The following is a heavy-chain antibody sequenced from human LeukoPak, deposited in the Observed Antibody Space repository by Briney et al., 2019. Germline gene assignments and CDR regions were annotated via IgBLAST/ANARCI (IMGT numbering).Heavy chain of an antibody. CDR1: GFTFSSYA. J-gene: IGHJ6*02. CDR3: ARDSSTVGYGDPDNYYYYYGMDV. Sequence: PGGSLRLSCAASGFTFSSYAMHWVRQAPGKGLEYVSAISSNGGSTYYANSVKGRFTISRDNSKNTLYLQMGSLRAEDMAVYYCARDSSTVGYGDPDNYYYYYGMDVWGQGTTVTVSS. V-gene: IGHV3-64*01. D-gene: IGHD4-17*01. CDR2: ISSNGGST.